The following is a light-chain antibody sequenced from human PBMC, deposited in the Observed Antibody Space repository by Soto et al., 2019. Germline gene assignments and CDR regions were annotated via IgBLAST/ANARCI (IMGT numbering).Light chain of an antibody. J-gene: IGKJ4*01. CDR2: DTS. Sequence: EIVLTQSPVTLSLSPGERATLSCRASQSVGSYLAWYQQKPGQAPRLLIYDTSNRATGIPARFSGSGSGTDFTLTISSLEPEDFAVYYCQQRSNWPPTFGGGTKVEIK. CDR1: QSVGSY. CDR3: QQRSNWPPT. V-gene: IGKV3-11*01.